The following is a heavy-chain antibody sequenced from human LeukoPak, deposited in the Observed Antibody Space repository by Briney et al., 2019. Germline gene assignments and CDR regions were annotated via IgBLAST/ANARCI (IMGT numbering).Heavy chain of an antibody. J-gene: IGHJ3*02. V-gene: IGHV4-39*07. Sequence: PSETLSLTCTVSGGSISSSSYYWGWIRQPPGKGLEWIGSIYYSGSTYYNPSLKSRVTISVDKSKNQFSLKLSSVTAADTAVYYCGLIAATGNPLDAFDIWGQGTMVTVSS. CDR3: GLIAATGNPLDAFDI. CDR1: GGSISSSSYY. CDR2: IYYSGST. D-gene: IGHD6-13*01.